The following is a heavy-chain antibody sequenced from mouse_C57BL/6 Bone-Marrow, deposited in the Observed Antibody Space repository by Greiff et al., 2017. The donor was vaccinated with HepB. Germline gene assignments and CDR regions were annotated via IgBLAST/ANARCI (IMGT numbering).Heavy chain of an antibody. CDR1: GFTFSSYA. D-gene: IGHD2-2*01. CDR3: ARGGGYGYAMDY. J-gene: IGHJ4*01. V-gene: IGHV5-4*03. CDR2: ISDGGSYT. Sequence: EVKLEESGGGLVKPGGSLKFSCAASGFTFSSYAMSWVRQTPEKRLEWVATISDGGSYTYYPDNVKGRFTISRDNAKNNLYLQMSHLKSEDTAMYYCARGGGYGYAMDYWGQGTSVTVSS.